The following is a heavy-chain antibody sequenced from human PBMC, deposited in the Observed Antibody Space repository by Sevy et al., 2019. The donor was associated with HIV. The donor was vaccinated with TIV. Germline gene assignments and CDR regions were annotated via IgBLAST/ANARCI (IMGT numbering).Heavy chain of an antibody. CDR3: TRGGYIYADYYFDY. J-gene: IGHJ4*02. D-gene: IGHD5-18*01. Sequence: GGSLRLSCTASGFTFGDNTMSWFRQAPGKGLEWVGLIRGKAYGGTTEYAASVKGRFTISRDESKSIAYLQMNSLKTEDTAVYYCTRGGYIYADYYFDYWGQGTLVTVSS. CDR2: IRGKAYGGTT. CDR1: GFTFGDNT. V-gene: IGHV3-49*03.